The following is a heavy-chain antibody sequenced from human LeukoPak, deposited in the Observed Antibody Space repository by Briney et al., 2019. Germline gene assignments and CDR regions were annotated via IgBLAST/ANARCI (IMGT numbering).Heavy chain of an antibody. J-gene: IGHJ4*02. D-gene: IGHD3-3*01. V-gene: IGHV1-2*02. CDR2: INPNSGGT. CDR3: ARDSAYDFWSGDPDY. Sequence: ALVKVSCKASGYTFTGYYMHWVRQAPGQGLEWMGWINPNSGGTNYAQKFQGRVTMTRDTSISTAYMELSRLRSDDTAVYYCARDSAYDFWSGDPDYWGQGTLVTVSS. CDR1: GYTFTGYY.